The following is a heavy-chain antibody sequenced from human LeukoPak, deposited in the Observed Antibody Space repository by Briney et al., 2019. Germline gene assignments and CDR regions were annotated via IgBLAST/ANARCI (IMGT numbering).Heavy chain of an antibody. D-gene: IGHD2-2*01. J-gene: IGHJ4*02. Sequence: GESLKISCKGSGYSFTNFWIGWVRQMPGRGLEWMGIVYPGDSETRYSPSFQGQVTISADKSISTAYLQWSSLKASDTAMYYCARAGWDCSSTSCYGADVLYYFDYWGQGTLVTVSS. V-gene: IGHV5-51*01. CDR1: GYSFTNFW. CDR2: VYPGDSET. CDR3: ARAGWDCSSTSCYGADVLYYFDY.